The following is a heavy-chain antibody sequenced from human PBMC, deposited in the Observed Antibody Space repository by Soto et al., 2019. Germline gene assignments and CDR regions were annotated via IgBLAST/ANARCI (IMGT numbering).Heavy chain of an antibody. CDR3: ARDLGYSYADY. CDR1: GYTFTSYA. J-gene: IGHJ4*02. Sequence: GASVKVSCKASGYTFTSYARHWVRQAPGQRLEWMGWINVGNGNTKYSQKFQGRVTITRDTSASTAYMELSSLRSEDTAVYYCARDLGYSYADYWGQGTLVTVSS. CDR2: INVGNGNT. D-gene: IGHD5-18*01. V-gene: IGHV1-3*01.